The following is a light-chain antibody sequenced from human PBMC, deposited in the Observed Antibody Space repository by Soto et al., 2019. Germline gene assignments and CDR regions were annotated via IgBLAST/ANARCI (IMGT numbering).Light chain of an antibody. CDR2: GNS. J-gene: IGLJ2*01. Sequence: QSVLTQPPSVSGAPGQRVTISCTGSGSNIGAGYDVHWYQQLPGTAPKLLIYGNSNRPSGVPDRFSGSKSGTSASLAITGLQAEDEADYYCQSYDSSLGEVFGGGTKLTVL. CDR3: QSYDSSLGEV. CDR1: GSNIGAGYD. V-gene: IGLV1-40*01.